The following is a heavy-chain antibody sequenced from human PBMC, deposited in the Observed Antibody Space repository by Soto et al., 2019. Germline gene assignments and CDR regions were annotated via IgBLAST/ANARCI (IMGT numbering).Heavy chain of an antibody. CDR3: ARDLWVEPELYYYGMDV. CDR2: IFYSGTT. J-gene: IGHJ6*02. V-gene: IGHV4-30-4*01. D-gene: IGHD1-1*01. Sequence: PSETLSLTCTVSGDSISSADYYWSWIRQTPGKGLEWIGHIFYSGTTYYNPSLKSRLTISVDTSKNHFSLRLTSVTAADTAVYYCARDLWVEPELYYYGMDVWGQGNTVT. CDR1: GDSISSADYY.